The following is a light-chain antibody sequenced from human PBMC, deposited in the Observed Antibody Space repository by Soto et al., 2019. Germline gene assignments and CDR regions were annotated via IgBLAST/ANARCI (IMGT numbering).Light chain of an antibody. CDR1: QSISSN. J-gene: IGKJ2*01. CDR2: GPS. V-gene: IGKV3-15*01. CDR3: QQYNDAAP. Sequence: EILMTQSPATLSVSPGERATLSCRASQSISSNLAWYQQKPAQAPRLLIYGPSTRATGIPDRFSGSGSGTGFTLTISSLQSEDFAVYYRQQYNDAAPFGQGTKLEIK.